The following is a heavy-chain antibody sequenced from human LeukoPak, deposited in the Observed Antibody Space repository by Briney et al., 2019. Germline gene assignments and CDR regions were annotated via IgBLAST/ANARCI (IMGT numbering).Heavy chain of an antibody. D-gene: IGHD2-2*01. Sequence: GGSLRLSCIASGFNFDGYTMNWVRQAPGKGLEWVSNLSSSGRYTNYADSVRGRFTISRDNAKKSLYLQMNSLRAEDTAVYYCARHSEGPVNDAFDIWGQGTKVTVSS. CDR3: ARHSEGPVNDAFDI. CDR1: GFNFDGYT. J-gene: IGHJ3*02. CDR2: LSSSGRYT. V-gene: IGHV3-21*05.